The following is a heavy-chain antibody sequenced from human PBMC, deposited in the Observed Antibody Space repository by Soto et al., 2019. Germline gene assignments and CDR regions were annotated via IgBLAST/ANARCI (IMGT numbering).Heavy chain of an antibody. D-gene: IGHD1-1*01. Sequence: GGSLRLSCAASGVTFSSYAMTWVRQAPGKGLEWVSAISGSGGTTHYVDSVKGRFTISRDNSKNTLYLQMNSLRGEDTATYYCAKFTGTTYSDYFYYMDVWGKGTTVTVSS. CDR1: GVTFSSYA. CDR2: ISGSGGTT. CDR3: AKFTGTTYSDYFYYMDV. J-gene: IGHJ6*03. V-gene: IGHV3-23*01.